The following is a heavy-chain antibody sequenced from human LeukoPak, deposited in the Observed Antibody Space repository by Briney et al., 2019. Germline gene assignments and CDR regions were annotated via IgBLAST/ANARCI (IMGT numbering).Heavy chain of an antibody. Sequence: GGSLRLSCAASGFTFSSYSMNWVRQAPGKGLEWVSSISSSSSYIYYADSVKGRFTISRDNAKNSLYLQMNSLRAEDTAVYYCARARPRGWYFDYRGQGTLVTVSS. J-gene: IGHJ4*02. CDR3: ARARPRGWYFDY. CDR1: GFTFSSYS. D-gene: IGHD6-19*01. CDR2: ISSSSSYI. V-gene: IGHV3-21*01.